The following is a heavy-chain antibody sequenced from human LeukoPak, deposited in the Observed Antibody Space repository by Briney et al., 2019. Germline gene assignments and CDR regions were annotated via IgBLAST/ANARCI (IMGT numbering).Heavy chain of an antibody. CDR3: ARSDGQTYSSSSLAIFDY. J-gene: IGHJ4*02. D-gene: IGHD6-6*01. V-gene: IGHV1-2*02. Sequence: ASVKVSCKASGYTFTGYYMHWVRLAPGQGLEWMGWINPNSGGTNYAQKFQGRVTMTRDTSISTAYMELSRLRSDDTAVYYCARSDGQTYSSSSLAIFDYWGQGTLVTVSS. CDR1: GYTFTGYY. CDR2: INPNSGGT.